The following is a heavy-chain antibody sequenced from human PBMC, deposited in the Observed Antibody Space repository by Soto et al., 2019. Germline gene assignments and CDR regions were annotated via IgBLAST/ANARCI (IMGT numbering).Heavy chain of an antibody. CDR2: IYYSGTT. D-gene: IGHD2-2*01. V-gene: IGHV4-39*01. Sequence: PSETLSLTCIVSGDSISSSSYYWVWIRQPPGKGLEWIGSIYYSGTTYYNPSLESRVTISIDTSKNQFSLKLSSVTAADTAVYYCATLPLGYCSSTSCDYWGQGTLVTVSS. CDR1: GDSISSSSYY. CDR3: ATLPLGYCSSTSCDY. J-gene: IGHJ4*02.